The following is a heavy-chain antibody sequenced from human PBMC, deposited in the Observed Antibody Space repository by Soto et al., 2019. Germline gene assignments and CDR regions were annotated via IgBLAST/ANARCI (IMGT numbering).Heavy chain of an antibody. CDR2: IIPIFGTA. CDR3: ARDPGSVPEDSY. J-gene: IGHJ4*02. CDR1: GGTFSSYA. Sequence: GASVKVSCKASGGTFSSYAISWVRQAPGQGLEWMGGIIPIFGTANYAQKFQGRVTITADESTSTAYMELSSLRSEDTAVYYCARDPGSVPEDSYWGQGTLVTVSS. D-gene: IGHD3-22*01. V-gene: IGHV1-69*13.